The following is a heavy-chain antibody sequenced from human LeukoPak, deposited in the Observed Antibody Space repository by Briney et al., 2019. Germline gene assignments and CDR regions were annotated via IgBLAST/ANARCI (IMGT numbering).Heavy chain of an antibody. D-gene: IGHD2-21*02. J-gene: IGHJ6*02. V-gene: IGHV1-18*01. Sequence: ASVKVSCKASGYTFTSYGISWVRQAPGQGLEWMGRISAYNGNTNYAQKLQGRVTMTTDTSTSTAYMELRSLRSDDTAVYYCAREPDVVVTAEVYYGMDVWGQGTTVTVSS. CDR3: AREPDVVVTAEVYYGMDV. CDR2: ISAYNGNT. CDR1: GYTFTSYG.